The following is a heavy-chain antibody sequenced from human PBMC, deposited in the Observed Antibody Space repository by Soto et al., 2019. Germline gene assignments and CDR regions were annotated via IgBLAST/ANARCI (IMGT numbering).Heavy chain of an antibody. CDR1: GFTVSSNY. CDR2: IYSGGST. D-gene: IGHD3-10*01. Sequence: EVQLVESGGGLVQPGGSLRLSCAASGFTVSSNYMSWVRQAPGKGLEWVSVIYSGGSTYYADSVKGRFTISRDNSKNTLYLQMNSLRAEDTAVYYCARALYYYGSEGILDYWGQGTLVTVSS. CDR3: ARALYYYGSEGILDY. J-gene: IGHJ4*02. V-gene: IGHV3-66*01.